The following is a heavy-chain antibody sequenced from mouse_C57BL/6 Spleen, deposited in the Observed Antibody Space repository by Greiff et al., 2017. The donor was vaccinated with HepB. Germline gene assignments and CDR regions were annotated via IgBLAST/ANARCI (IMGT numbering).Heavy chain of an antibody. D-gene: IGHD1-1*01. CDR1: GYTFTEYT. V-gene: IGHV1-62-2*01. CDR3: ARHEGPIYYYGRGYFDV. J-gene: IGHJ1*03. Sequence: QVQLQQSGAELVKPGASVKLSCKASGYTFTEYTIHWVKQRSRQGLEWIGWFYPGSGSIKYNEKFKDKATLTADKSSSTVYMELSRLTSEDSAVYFCARHEGPIYYYGRGYFDVWGTGTTVTVSS. CDR2: FYPGSGSI.